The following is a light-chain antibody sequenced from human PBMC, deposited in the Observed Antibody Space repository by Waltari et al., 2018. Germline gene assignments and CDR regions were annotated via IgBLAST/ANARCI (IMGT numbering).Light chain of an antibody. V-gene: IGKV4-1*01. CDR1: QTVLYSSNNKNY. CDR3: QQYYNTPLT. Sequence: IVMTQSPDSLAVSLGARATIKCKSSQTVLYSSNNKNYLAWYQQKPRQPPKLLIYWASTRESGVPDRFSGSGSGTDFTLTISSLQAEDVAVYYCQQYYNTPLTFGGGTKVEIK. J-gene: IGKJ4*01. CDR2: WAS.